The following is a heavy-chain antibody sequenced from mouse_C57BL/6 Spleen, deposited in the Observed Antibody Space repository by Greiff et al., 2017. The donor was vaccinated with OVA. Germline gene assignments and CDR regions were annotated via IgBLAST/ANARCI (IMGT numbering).Heavy chain of an antibody. CDR1: GYAFSSSW. V-gene: IGHV1-82*01. J-gene: IGHJ3*01. D-gene: IGHD2-3*01. Sequence: QVQLQQSGPELVKPGASVKISCKASGYAFSSSWMNWVKQRPGKGLEWIGRIYPGDGDTNYNGKFKGKATLTADKSSSTAYMQLSSLTSEDSAVYVCARAGDIGDGYLSFAYWGQGTLVTVSA. CDR2: IYPGDGDT. CDR3: ARAGDIGDGYLSFAY.